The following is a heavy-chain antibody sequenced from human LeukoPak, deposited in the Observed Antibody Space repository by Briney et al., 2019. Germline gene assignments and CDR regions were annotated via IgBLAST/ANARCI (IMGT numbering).Heavy chain of an antibody. V-gene: IGHV1-69*13. Sequence: SVKVSCKASGGTFSRYAIRGVRQAPGQGLEWMGGIISIFGTAKYGQKFEGRVTITADESTRTAYMEQRSLRSEDTAVYYCPRGRAGEQQLVVDYYYGMDVWGQGTTVTVSS. J-gene: IGHJ6*02. CDR1: GGTFSRYA. CDR2: IISIFGTA. D-gene: IGHD6-13*01. CDR3: PRGRAGEQQLVVDYYYGMDV.